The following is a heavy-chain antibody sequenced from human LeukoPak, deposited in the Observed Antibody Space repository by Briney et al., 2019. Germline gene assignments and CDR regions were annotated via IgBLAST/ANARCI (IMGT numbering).Heavy chain of an antibody. D-gene: IGHD1-26*01. V-gene: IGHV5-51*01. Sequence: GEPLKISCNISGYSFTTFWSGWVRQIHGKGLQWMASIHPYDSDTKYSPAFQGQVTISADKSLNTAYLQWTSLKASDTAISYCAREFEWGVWTQYYYAMDVWGQGSAVTVPS. J-gene: IGHJ6*01. CDR2: IHPYDSDT. CDR1: GYSFTTFW. CDR3: AREFEWGVWTQYYYAMDV.